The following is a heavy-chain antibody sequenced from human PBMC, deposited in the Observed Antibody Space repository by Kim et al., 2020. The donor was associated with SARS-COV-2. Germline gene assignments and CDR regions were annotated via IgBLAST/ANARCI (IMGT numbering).Heavy chain of an antibody. D-gene: IGHD2-15*01. CDR1: GFTFGAYC. CDR3: AKDSRPSARGWFFDY. CDR2: VMCKRVQN. Sequence: GGSLRLSCAASGFTFGAYCMHGVRHVEGKCSDWDAGVMCKRVQNVYAASVAGRFTISRDNAKNSLCLQMDSLRTEDTALYYCAKDSRPSARGWFFDYWGQGHLVTVAP. V-gene: IGHV3-9*01. J-gene: IGHJ4*02.